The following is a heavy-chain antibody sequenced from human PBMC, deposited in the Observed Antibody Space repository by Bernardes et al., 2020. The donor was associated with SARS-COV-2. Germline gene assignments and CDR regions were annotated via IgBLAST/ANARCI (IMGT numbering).Heavy chain of an antibody. V-gene: IGHV3-33*01. CDR2: IWYDGSNK. D-gene: IGHD3-22*01. CDR3: ARQRITMIVVAGNDAFDI. J-gene: IGHJ3*02. CDR1: GFTFSSHG. Sequence: GGSLRLSCAASGFTFSSHGMHWVRQAPGKGLEWVAVIWYDGSNKYYADSVKGRFTISRDNSKNTLYLQMNSLRAEDTAVYYCARQRITMIVVAGNDAFDIWGQGTMVTVSS.